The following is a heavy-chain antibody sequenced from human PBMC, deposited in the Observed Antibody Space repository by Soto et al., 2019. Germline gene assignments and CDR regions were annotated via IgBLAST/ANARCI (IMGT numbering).Heavy chain of an antibody. D-gene: IGHD3-10*01. Sequence: QVQLVQSGAEVKKPGSSVKVSCKASGGTFSSYAISWVRQAPGQGLEWMGGIIPIFGTANYAQKFQGRVTITADESTSTAYMELSSLRSEDTAVYYCARDPTPPDALIGELYGDHWNYWGQGTLVTVSS. J-gene: IGHJ4*02. CDR1: GGTFSSYA. V-gene: IGHV1-69*12. CDR2: IIPIFGTA. CDR3: ARDPTPPDALIGELYGDHWNY.